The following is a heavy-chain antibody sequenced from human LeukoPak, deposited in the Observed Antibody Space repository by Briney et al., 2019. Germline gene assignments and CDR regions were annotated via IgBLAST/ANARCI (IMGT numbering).Heavy chain of an antibody. Sequence: ASVKVSCKASGGTFSSYAISWVRQAPGQGLEWMGGIIPIFGTANYAQKFRGRVTITTDESTSTAYMELSSLRSEDTAVYYCARGVGDGYSLFDYWGQGTLVTVSS. D-gene: IGHD5-24*01. J-gene: IGHJ4*02. CDR3: ARGVGDGYSLFDY. CDR2: IIPIFGTA. CDR1: GGTFSSYA. V-gene: IGHV1-69*05.